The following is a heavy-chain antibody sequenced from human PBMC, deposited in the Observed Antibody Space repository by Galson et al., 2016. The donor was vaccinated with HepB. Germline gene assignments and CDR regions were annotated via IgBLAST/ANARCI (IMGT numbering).Heavy chain of an antibody. D-gene: IGHD2-2*02. CDR1: GYTFTSYG. CDR2: ISGYNGNT. CDR3: ARYCYSTSCYISNGDV. Sequence: SCMASGYTFTSYGISWVRQAPGQGLEWMGWISGYNGNTNYAQKFQGRITMTTDTSTNTAYMELRSLRSDDTAVFYCARYCYSTSCYISNGDVWGQGTTVTVS. J-gene: IGHJ6*02. V-gene: IGHV1-18*01.